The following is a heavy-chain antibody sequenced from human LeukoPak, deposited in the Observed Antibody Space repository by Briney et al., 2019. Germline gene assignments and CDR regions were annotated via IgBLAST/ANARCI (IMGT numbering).Heavy chain of an antibody. D-gene: IGHD2-2*01. CDR1: GFTFSSYS. CDR2: ISSSSSYI. Sequence: PGGSLRLSCAASGFTFSSYSMNWVRQAPGKGLEWVSSISSSSSYIYYADSVKGRFTISRDNAKNSLYLQMNSLRAEDTAVYYCARDHDCSSTSCYFPYWGQGTLVTVSS. V-gene: IGHV3-21*01. CDR3: ARDHDCSSTSCYFPY. J-gene: IGHJ4*02.